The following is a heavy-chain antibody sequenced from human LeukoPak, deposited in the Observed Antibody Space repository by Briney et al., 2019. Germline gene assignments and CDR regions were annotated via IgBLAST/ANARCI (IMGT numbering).Heavy chain of an antibody. CDR1: GFTLSNYW. CDR2: IDQDGGDT. J-gene: IGHJ4*02. CDR3: ARDARSVLDY. Sequence: GGSLRLSCAASGFTLSNYWMSWVRQAPGKGPEWVANIDQDGGDTNYVGSVKGRFTISRDNAKNSLYLQMNSLRAEDTAVYYCARDARSVLDYWGQGTLVTVSS. D-gene: IGHD3-10*01. V-gene: IGHV3-7*01.